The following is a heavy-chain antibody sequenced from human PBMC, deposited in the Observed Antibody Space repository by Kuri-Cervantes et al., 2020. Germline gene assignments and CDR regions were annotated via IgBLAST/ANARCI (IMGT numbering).Heavy chain of an antibody. V-gene: IGHV3-30*02. J-gene: IGHJ4*02. CDR1: GFTFSSYG. CDR2: IWYDGSNK. CDR3: AKDTDSDFHFDY. D-gene: IGHD2-21*02. Sequence: GESLKISCAASGFTFSSYGMHWVRQAPGKGLEWVAVIWYDGSNKYYADSVKGRFTISRDNSKNTLYLQMNSLRAEDTAVYYCAKDTDSDFHFDYWGQGTLVTVSS.